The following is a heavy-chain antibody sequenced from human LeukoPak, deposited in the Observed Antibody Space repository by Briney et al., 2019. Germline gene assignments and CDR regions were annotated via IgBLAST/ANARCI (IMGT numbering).Heavy chain of an antibody. D-gene: IGHD3-3*01. CDR1: GGTFTSYG. Sequence: ASVKVSCKASGGTFTSYGISWVRQAPGQGLEWMGWISAYNGNTNYAQKLQGRVTMTTDTSTSTAYMELRSLRSDDTAVYYCARETYYDFWSGYYYFDYWGQGTLVTVSS. CDR3: ARETYYDFWSGYYYFDY. J-gene: IGHJ4*02. CDR2: ISAYNGNT. V-gene: IGHV1-18*01.